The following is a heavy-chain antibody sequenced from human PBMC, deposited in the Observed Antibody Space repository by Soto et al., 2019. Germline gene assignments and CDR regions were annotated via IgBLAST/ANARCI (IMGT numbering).Heavy chain of an antibody. V-gene: IGHV2-5*02. Sequence: QITLKESGPTLVKPTQTLTLTCTFSGFSLSTSGVGVGWIRQSPGKALEWLALIYWDDDTRYSPSLKRRLTITQDTSNNQVFLTMANMDPVDTATYYCAHRSVVVGAAPRWLPFDYRGQGTLVTVSS. D-gene: IGHD2-15*01. J-gene: IGHJ4*02. CDR3: AHRSVVVGAAPRWLPFDY. CDR2: IYWDDDT. CDR1: GFSLSTSGVG.